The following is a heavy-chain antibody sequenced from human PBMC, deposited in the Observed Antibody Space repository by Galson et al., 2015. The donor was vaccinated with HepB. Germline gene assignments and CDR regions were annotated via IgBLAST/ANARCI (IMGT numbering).Heavy chain of an antibody. V-gene: IGHV3-30-3*01. CDR2: ICYDGLNS. CDR3: ARDRGDGYTYRALDM. D-gene: IGHD5-24*01. Sequence: SLRLSGAASGFTFGAYNMNWVRQAPGKGLEWVALICYDGLNSYYAASVKVRFIISRDNSKNTLYLHMHRLRPEDTAVYYCARDRGDGYTYRALDMWGQGTMVTVSS. J-gene: IGHJ3*02. CDR1: GFTFGAYN.